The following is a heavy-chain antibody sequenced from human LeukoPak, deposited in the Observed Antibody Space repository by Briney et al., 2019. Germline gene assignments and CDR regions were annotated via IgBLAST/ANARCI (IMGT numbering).Heavy chain of an antibody. CDR1: GGTFSSYA. V-gene: IGHV1-69*06. Sequence: GSSVKVSCKASGGTFSSYAISWVRQAPGQGLEWMGGIIPIFGTANYAQKFQGRVTITADKSKSTAYMELSSLRSEDTAVYYCARAPTGYCSSTSCREYDYWGQGTLVTVSS. J-gene: IGHJ4*02. CDR2: IIPIFGTA. CDR3: ARAPTGYCSSTSCREYDY. D-gene: IGHD2-2*01.